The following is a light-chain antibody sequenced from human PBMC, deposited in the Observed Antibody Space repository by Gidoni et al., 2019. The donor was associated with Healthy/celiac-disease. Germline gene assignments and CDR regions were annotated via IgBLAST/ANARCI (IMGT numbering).Light chain of an antibody. CDR2: KAS. V-gene: IGKV1-5*03. CDR3: QQYNSYSHT. Sequence: DIQMTQSPSTLSSSLGDRVTITCRASQSISSWLAWYQQKPGKAPKLLIYKASSLESGVPSRFSGSGSGTEFTLTISSLQPDDFATYYCQQYNSYSHTFXXXTKLEIK. CDR1: QSISSW. J-gene: IGKJ2*01.